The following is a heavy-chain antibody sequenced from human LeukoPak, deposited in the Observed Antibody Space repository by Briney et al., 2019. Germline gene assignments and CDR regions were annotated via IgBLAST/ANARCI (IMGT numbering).Heavy chain of an antibody. D-gene: IGHD2-21*02. CDR3: AKDGTVTGPGWFDP. J-gene: IGHJ5*02. V-gene: IGHV3-23*01. Sequence: GGSLRLSCAASGFTFNNYAMSWVRQAPGKGLEWVSTIGYSGGGTYYADSVKGRFTIPRDNSKNTLYLQVNSLRAEDTAVYCCAKDGTVTGPGWFDPWGQGTLVTVSS. CDR1: GFTFNNYA. CDR2: IGYSGGGT.